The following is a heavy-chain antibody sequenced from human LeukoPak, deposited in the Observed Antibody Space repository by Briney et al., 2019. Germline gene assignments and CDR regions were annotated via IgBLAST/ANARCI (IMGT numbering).Heavy chain of an antibody. Sequence: PGRSLRLSCAASGFTFSSYGMHWVRQAPGKGLEWVAVISYDGSNKYYADSVKGRFTISRDNSKNTLYLQMNSLRAEDTAVYYCARDQVRFDAFDIWGQGTMVTVSS. V-gene: IGHV3-30*03. J-gene: IGHJ3*02. CDR1: GFTFSSYG. D-gene: IGHD4-17*01. CDR3: ARDQVRFDAFDI. CDR2: ISYDGSNK.